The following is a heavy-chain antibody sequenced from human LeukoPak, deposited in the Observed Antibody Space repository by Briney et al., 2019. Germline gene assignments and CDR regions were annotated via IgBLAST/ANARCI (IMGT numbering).Heavy chain of an antibody. CDR1: GSTFRDSD. D-gene: IGHD6-13*01. V-gene: IGHV3-48*01. Sequence: GGSLRPSCAASGSTFRDSDMHWVRQVPGKGLEWLSYISLSSVTIFYADSVRGRFTISRDNAENSLFLQMNSLRVDDTAVYYCARQTAAAPFVSWGQGTHVTVSS. J-gene: IGHJ4*02. CDR3: ARQTAAAPFVS. CDR2: ISLSSVTI.